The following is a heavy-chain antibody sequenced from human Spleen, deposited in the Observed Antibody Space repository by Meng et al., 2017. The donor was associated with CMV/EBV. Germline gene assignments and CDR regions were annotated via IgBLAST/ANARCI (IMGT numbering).Heavy chain of an antibody. V-gene: IGHV3-53*01. Sequence: LSCAASVFTVSSNYMSWVRQAPGKGLEWVSVIYSGGSTYYADSVKGRFTISRDNSKNTLYLQMNSLRVEDTAVYYCARDQYGGWFSAWGQGSLVTVSS. J-gene: IGHJ5*02. CDR3: ARDQYGGWFSA. D-gene: IGHD6-19*01. CDR1: VFTVSSNY. CDR2: IYSGGST.